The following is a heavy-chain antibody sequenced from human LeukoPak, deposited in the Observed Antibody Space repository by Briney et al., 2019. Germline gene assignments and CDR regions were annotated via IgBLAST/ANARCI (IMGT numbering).Heavy chain of an antibody. CDR2: IYPGDSDT. V-gene: IGHV5-51*01. CDR1: GYSFTSYW. CDR3: ARHTPQHSSSWKPYYYYMDV. J-gene: IGHJ6*03. Sequence: GESLKISCKGSGYSFTSYWIGWVRQMPGKGLEWVGIIYPGDSDTRYSPSFQGQVTISADKSISTAYLQWSSLKAPDTAMYYCARHTPQHSSSWKPYYYYMDVWGKGTTVTVSS. D-gene: IGHD6-13*01.